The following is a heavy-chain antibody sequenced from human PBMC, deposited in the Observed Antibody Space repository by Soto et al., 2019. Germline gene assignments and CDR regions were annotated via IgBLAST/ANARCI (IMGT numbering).Heavy chain of an antibody. Sequence: GGSLRLSCAASGFTFSSYSMNWVRQAPGKGLEWVSSISSSSSYIYYADPVKGRFTISRDNAKNSLYVQMNGLRAEDTAVYFCARGAGRDCSGGSCYALGYWGQGTLVTVSS. V-gene: IGHV3-21*01. J-gene: IGHJ4*02. CDR2: ISSSSSYI. CDR3: ARGAGRDCSGGSCYALGY. D-gene: IGHD2-15*01. CDR1: GFTFSSYS.